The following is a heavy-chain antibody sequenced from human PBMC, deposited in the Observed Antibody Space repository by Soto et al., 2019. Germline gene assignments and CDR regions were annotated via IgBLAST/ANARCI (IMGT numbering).Heavy chain of an antibody. Sequence: PGGSLRLSCAGSGFTFSSYAMGWVRQAPGKGLEWVSGISGSGGRTYYADSVKGRFTISRDNSKKTLYLQMNSLRAEDTAVYSCVKQMYDYPYYCDYWGQGTLVTVSS. J-gene: IGHJ4*02. CDR1: GFTFSSYA. CDR2: ISGSGGRT. CDR3: VKQMYDYPYYCDY. D-gene: IGHD4-17*01. V-gene: IGHV3-23*01.